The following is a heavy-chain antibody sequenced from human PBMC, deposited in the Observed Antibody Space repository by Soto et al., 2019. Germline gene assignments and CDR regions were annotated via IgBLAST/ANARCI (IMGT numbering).Heavy chain of an antibody. Sequence: SETLSLTCAVYGGSFSGYYWSWIRQHPGKGLEWIGYIYYSGSTYYNPSLKSRVTISVDTSKNQFSLKLSSVTAADTAVYYCARRPNESPYCGGDCYSGFYAFDIWGQGTMVTVSS. D-gene: IGHD2-21*02. V-gene: IGHV4-31*11. J-gene: IGHJ3*02. CDR3: ARRPNESPYCGGDCYSGFYAFDI. CDR2: IYYSGST. CDR1: GGSFSGYY.